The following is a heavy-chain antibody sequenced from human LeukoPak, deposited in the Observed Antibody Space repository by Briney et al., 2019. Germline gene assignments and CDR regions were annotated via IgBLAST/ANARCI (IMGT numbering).Heavy chain of an antibody. D-gene: IGHD3-10*01. CDR1: GGSFSGYY. CDR2: INHSGST. J-gene: IGHJ4*02. Sequence: SETLSLTCAVYGGSFSGYYWSWIRQPPGKGLEWIGEINHSGSTNYNPSLKSRVTISVDTSKNQFSLKLSSVTAADTAVYYCARYGSGSYYNFDYWGQGTLVTVSS. V-gene: IGHV4-34*01. CDR3: ARYGSGSYYNFDY.